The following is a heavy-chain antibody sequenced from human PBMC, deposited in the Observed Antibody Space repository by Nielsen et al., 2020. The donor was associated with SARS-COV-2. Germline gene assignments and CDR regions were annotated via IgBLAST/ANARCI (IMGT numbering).Heavy chain of an antibody. J-gene: IGHJ3*02. Sequence: GESLKISCAASGFTFSGYWMHWVRQPPGKGLEWVAVIWYDGSNKYYADSVKGRFTISRDNSKNTLYLQMTSMRAEDTAVYYCARDLRFGELPYDIWGQGTMVTVSS. CDR1: GFTFSGYW. CDR2: IWYDGSNK. CDR3: ARDLRFGELPYDI. V-gene: IGHV3-33*08. D-gene: IGHD3-10*01.